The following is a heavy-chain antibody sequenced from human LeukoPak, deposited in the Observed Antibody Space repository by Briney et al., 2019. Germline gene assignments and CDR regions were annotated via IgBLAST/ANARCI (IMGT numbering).Heavy chain of an antibody. CDR2: IIPIFGTA. Sequence: SVKVSCKASGGTFSSYAISWVRQAPGQGLEWMGGIIPIFGTANYAQKFQGRVTITADESTSTAYMELSSLRSEDTAVYYCARELYDFWSDAQPYWYFDLWGRGTLVTVSS. V-gene: IGHV1-69*13. D-gene: IGHD3-3*01. CDR3: ARELYDFWSDAQPYWYFDL. J-gene: IGHJ2*01. CDR1: GGTFSSYA.